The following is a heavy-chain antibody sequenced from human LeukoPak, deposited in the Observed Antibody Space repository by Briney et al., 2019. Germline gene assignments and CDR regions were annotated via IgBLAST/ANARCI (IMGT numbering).Heavy chain of an antibody. D-gene: IGHD3-3*01. Sequence: SETLSLTGTVSGCSISSYYWSWIRQPPGKGLEWIGCIYYSGTTNYNPSLKSRVTISVDTSKNQFSLQLSSVTAADTAVYYCASYARYYHDFWFDPWGQGTMVTVSS. CDR1: GCSISSYY. J-gene: IGHJ5*02. CDR3: ASYARYYHDFWFDP. V-gene: IGHV4-59*08. CDR2: IYYSGTT.